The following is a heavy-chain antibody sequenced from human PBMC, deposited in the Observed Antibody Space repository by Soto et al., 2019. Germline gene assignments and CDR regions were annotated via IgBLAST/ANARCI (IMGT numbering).Heavy chain of an antibody. CDR1: GFTFSSYA. CDR2: ISGSGGST. Sequence: GGSLRLSCAASGFTFSSYAMSWVRQAPGKGLEWVSAISGSGGSTYYADSVKGRFTISRDNSKNTLYLQLNSLRAEDTAVYYCAKDPSYSSSYYFVCWGQGTLVTVSS. J-gene: IGHJ4*02. CDR3: AKDPSYSSSYYFVC. V-gene: IGHV3-23*01. D-gene: IGHD6-6*01.